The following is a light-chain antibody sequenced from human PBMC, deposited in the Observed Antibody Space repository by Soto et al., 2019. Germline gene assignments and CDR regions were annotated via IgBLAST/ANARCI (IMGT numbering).Light chain of an antibody. V-gene: IGLV2-14*01. J-gene: IGLJ3*02. CDR1: RDDVGDYNY. CDR3: SSYTTSSTWV. CDR2: EVS. Sequence: QSSLTQSASVSGSPGQSITISCTGTRDDVGDYNYVSWYQQNTGKAPKLMIFEVSNRPSGVSNRFSGSKSGNTASLTISGLRPEDEADYYCSSYTTSSTWVFGGGTKLTVL.